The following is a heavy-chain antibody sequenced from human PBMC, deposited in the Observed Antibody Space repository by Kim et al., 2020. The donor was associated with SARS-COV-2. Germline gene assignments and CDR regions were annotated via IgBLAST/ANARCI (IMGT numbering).Heavy chain of an antibody. CDR3: ARGRGYDFEWGSFRSTYAFDL. CDR2: VNPDTNDK. V-gene: IGHV1-8*01. J-gene: IGHJ3*01. Sequence: ASVKVSCKASGYTFTNFDVNWVRQVGGQGVDGLGRVNPDTNDKQYAKKFHGRVSMTADISTTTVNMEMTSLTSEGTAVYYCARGRGYDFEWGSFRSTYAFDLWGDGTMVTVSS. D-gene: IGHD3-16*02. CDR1: GYTFTNFD.